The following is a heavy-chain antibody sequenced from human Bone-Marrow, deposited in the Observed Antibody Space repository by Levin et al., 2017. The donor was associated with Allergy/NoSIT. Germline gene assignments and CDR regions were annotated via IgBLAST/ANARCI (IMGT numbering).Heavy chain of an antibody. CDR2: IYPGDSDT. V-gene: IGHV5-51*01. Sequence: GESLKISCKGSGYSFTSYWIGWVRQMPGKGLEWMGIIYPGDSDTRYSPSFQGQVTISADKSISTAYLQWSSLKASDTAMYYCARQGPPYDYSNYGWFDPWGQGTLVTVSS. CDR1: GYSFTSYW. CDR3: ARQGPPYDYSNYGWFDP. J-gene: IGHJ5*02. D-gene: IGHD4-11*01.